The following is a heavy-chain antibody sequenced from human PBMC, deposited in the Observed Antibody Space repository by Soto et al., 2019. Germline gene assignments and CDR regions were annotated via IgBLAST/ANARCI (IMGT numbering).Heavy chain of an antibody. CDR1: SSSINSSGYY. V-gene: IGHV4-39*01. D-gene: IGHD3-3*02. CDR2: MFYGVST. Sequence: PSDTLSLTCTVSSSSINSSGYYWGWIRQPPGKGLEWIGSMFYGVSTYYNPSLKSRVTVSVDTSKNQFSLNLRSVTAADTAVYYCARLPSRHLVDYWGQGTLVTVSS. CDR3: ARLPSRHLVDY. J-gene: IGHJ4*02.